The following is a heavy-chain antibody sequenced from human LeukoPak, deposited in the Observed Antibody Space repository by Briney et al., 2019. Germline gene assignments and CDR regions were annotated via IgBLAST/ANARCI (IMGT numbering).Heavy chain of an antibody. CDR3: VKDYQVGNSPAFGDY. CDR2: LIENGATT. Sequence: PGGSLRLSCAASGFTFSSHAMSWVRRAPGKGLEWVSGLIENGATTYYADSVKGRFTISRDNSRNTMYLRMNSLRVEDTAVYYCVKDYQVGNSPAFGDYWGQGTLVTISS. CDR1: GFTFSSHA. V-gene: IGHV3-23*01. D-gene: IGHD1-26*01. J-gene: IGHJ4*02.